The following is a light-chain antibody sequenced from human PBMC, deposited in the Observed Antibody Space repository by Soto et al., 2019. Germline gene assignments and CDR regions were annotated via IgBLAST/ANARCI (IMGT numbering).Light chain of an antibody. CDR2: DAS. V-gene: IGKV3-11*01. CDR3: QQRDNWPLT. CDR1: QSVSRY. Sequence: EIVLTQSPATLSLSPGERATLSCRASQSVSRYLAWYQQKPGQAPRLLIYDASNRATGIPARFSGSGSGTDFTLTISSREPEDFEVYYCQQRDNWPLTFGGGTKVEIK. J-gene: IGKJ4*01.